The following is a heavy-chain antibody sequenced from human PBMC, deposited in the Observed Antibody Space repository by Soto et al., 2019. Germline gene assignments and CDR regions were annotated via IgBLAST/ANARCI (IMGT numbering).Heavy chain of an antibody. V-gene: IGHV1-69*13. D-gene: IGHD5-18*01. Sequence: SVKVFCKASGGSFSSYAISWVRQAPGQGLEWMGGIIPIFGTANYAQKFQGRVTITADESTSTAYMELSSLRSEDTAVYYCARGRGVQLWLSAYPRPYYFDYWGQGTLVTVSS. CDR1: GGSFSSYA. J-gene: IGHJ4*02. CDR2: IIPIFGTA. CDR3: ARGRGVQLWLSAYPRPYYFDY.